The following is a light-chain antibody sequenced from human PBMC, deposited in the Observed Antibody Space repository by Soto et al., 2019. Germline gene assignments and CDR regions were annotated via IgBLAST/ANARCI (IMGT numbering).Light chain of an antibody. Sequence: EIVMTQSPATLSVSPGERATLSCRASQSVNNNLAWYQQKPGQAPRLFIYGASTRATGIPARFSGSGSGTEFTLTISSLLSEDSAVYYCQQYNNWPPLTFGGGTKVEI. CDR1: QSVNNN. J-gene: IGKJ4*01. CDR3: QQYNNWPPLT. V-gene: IGKV3-15*01. CDR2: GAS.